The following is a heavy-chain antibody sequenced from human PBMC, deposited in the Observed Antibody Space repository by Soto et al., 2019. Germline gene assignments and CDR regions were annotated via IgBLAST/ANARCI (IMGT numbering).Heavy chain of an antibody. V-gene: IGHV3-23*01. D-gene: IGHD2-21*01. CDR2: ISGSGGST. CDR3: ATAYCGGDCYSGFDY. CDR1: GFTFSSYA. J-gene: IGHJ4*02. Sequence: GGSLRLSWAASGFTFSSYAMSWVRQAPGKGLEWVSAISGSGGSTYYADSVKGRFTISRDNSKNTLYLQMNSLRAEDTAVYYCATAYCGGDCYSGFDYWGQGTLVTVSS.